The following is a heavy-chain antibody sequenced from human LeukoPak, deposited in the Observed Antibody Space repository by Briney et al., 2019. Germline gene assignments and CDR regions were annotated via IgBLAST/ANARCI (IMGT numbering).Heavy chain of an antibody. V-gene: IGHV4-4*09. CDR3: VQTTGWPGFDY. CDR1: GVSISRFY. CDR2: IYSGVPT. J-gene: IGHJ4*02. D-gene: IGHD1-1*01. Sequence: PSETLSLTCTTSGVSISRFYWSWVRQPPGKGLEWIGDIYSGVPTYLNPSLKSRVIISVDTSKNQFSLNLTSVTAADTAMYYCVQTTGWPGFDYWGQGILVTVSS.